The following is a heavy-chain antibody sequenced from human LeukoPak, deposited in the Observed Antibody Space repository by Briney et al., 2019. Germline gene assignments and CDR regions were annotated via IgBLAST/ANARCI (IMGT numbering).Heavy chain of an antibody. D-gene: IGHD3-16*01. CDR1: GFTFGSYD. CDR3: ARDPGGWDYVWGSADY. J-gene: IGHJ4*02. CDR2: ISRGVGST. Sequence: GGSLRLSCAASGFTFGSYDLSWVRQAPGKGLECVAAISRGVGSTYYADSVKGRFTNSRDNAKNSLYLQMNSLRAEDTAVYYCARDPGGWDYVWGSADYWGQGTLVTVSS. V-gene: IGHV3-23*01.